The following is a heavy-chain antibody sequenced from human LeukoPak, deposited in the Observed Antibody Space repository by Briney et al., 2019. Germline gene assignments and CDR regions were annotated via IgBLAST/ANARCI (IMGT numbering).Heavy chain of an antibody. Sequence: GRSLRLSCAASGLTFSSYAMHWVRQAPGKGLEWVAVISYDGSNKYYADSVKGRFTISRDNAKNSLYLQMNSLRAEDTAVYYCAEGSMVPGYWGQGTLVTVSS. CDR1: GLTFSSYA. CDR2: ISYDGSNK. D-gene: IGHD3-10*01. V-gene: IGHV3-30*04. J-gene: IGHJ4*02. CDR3: AEGSMVPGY.